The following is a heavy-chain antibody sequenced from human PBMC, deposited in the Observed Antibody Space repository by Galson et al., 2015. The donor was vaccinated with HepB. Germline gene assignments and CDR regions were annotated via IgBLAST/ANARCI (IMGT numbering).Heavy chain of an antibody. CDR2: IKSKTDGGTT. CDR1: GFTFSNAW. CDR3: TTDSGYCSSTGCPRTAYYYYGMDV. D-gene: IGHD2-2*03. J-gene: IGHJ6*02. Sequence: SLRLSCAASGFTFSNAWMSWVRQAPGKGLEWVGRIKSKTDGGTTDYAAPVKGRFTISRDDSKNTLYLQMNSLKTEDTAVYYCTTDSGYCSSTGCPRTAYYYYGMDVWGQGTTVTVSS. V-gene: IGHV3-15*01.